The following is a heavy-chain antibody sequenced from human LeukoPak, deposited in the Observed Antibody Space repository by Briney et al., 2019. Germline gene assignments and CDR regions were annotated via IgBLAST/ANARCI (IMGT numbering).Heavy chain of an antibody. Sequence: SGTLSLTCTVSGGSISSYYWSWIRQPPGKGLEWIGYIYYSGSTNYNPSLKSRDTISVDTSKNQFSLKLSSVTAADTAVYYCARVTVLRYFDWYWDYWGQGTLVTVSS. CDR1: GGSISSYY. CDR3: ARVTVLRYFDWYWDY. V-gene: IGHV4-59*01. D-gene: IGHD3-9*01. CDR2: IYYSGST. J-gene: IGHJ4*02.